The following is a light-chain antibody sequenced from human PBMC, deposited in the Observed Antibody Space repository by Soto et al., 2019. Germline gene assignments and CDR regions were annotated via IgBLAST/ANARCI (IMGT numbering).Light chain of an antibody. V-gene: IGKV3-20*01. CDR3: QQYGSSPWT. Sequence: IVMTQSPATLSVSPGERATHSCRASQSVSSNLAWYQQKPGQAPRLLIYGASSRATGIPDRFSGSGSGTDFTLTISRLEPEDFAVYYCQQYGSSPWTFGQGTKVDI. CDR2: GAS. CDR1: QSVSSN. J-gene: IGKJ1*01.